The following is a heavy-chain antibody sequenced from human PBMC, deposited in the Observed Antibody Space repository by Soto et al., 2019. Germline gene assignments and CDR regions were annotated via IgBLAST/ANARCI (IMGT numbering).Heavy chain of an antibody. CDR2: ISSSGRTI. J-gene: IGHJ5*02. CDR1: GFTFTDYY. Sequence: QVQLVESGGGLVKPGGSLRLSCAASGFTFTDYYMSWIRQAPGKGLEWVSYISSSGRTIYYADSVKGRFTISRDNAKNSLYLPINCLRAADTAVYYCARVLVFYGGFDPWGQGTLVTVSS. CDR3: ARVLVFYGGFDP. D-gene: IGHD2-21*02. V-gene: IGHV3-11*01.